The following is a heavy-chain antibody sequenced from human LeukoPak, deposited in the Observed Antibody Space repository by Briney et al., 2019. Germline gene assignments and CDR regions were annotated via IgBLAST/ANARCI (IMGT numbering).Heavy chain of an antibody. CDR1: GFTFSNHA. CDR2: INISGGST. D-gene: IGHD2/OR15-2a*01. Sequence: GGSLRLSCAASGFTFSNHAMTWVRQAPGKGLEWVSTINISGGSTFYADSVKGRFTITRDNSKNTLSLQMNSLRAEDTAIYYCAKGESKDYLNYFDYLNYFDHWGQGALVTVSS. CDR3: AKGESKDYLNYFDYLNYFDH. J-gene: IGHJ4*02. V-gene: IGHV3-23*01.